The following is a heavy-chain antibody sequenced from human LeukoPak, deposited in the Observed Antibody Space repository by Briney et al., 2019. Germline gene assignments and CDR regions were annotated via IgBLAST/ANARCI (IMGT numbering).Heavy chain of an antibody. Sequence: PGGSLRLSCAPSGFTFSSYSMNWVRQAPGKGLEWVSSISSSSSYIYYADSVKGRFTISRDNAKNSLYLQMNSLRAEDTAVYYCARLPFQDIAAAGMVDYWGQGTLVTVSS. J-gene: IGHJ4*02. CDR3: ARLPFQDIAAAGMVDY. D-gene: IGHD6-13*01. CDR1: GFTFSSYS. V-gene: IGHV3-21*01. CDR2: ISSSSSYI.